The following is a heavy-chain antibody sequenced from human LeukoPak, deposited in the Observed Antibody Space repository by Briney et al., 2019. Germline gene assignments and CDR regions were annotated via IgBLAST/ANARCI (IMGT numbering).Heavy chain of an antibody. V-gene: IGHV3-53*01. D-gene: IGHD2-8*01. J-gene: IGHJ4*02. CDR1: GFTVSSNY. Sequence: GGSLRLSCAASGFTVSSNYMSWVRQAPGKGLEWVSVIYSGGSTYYADSVKDRFTISRDNSKNTLYLQINSLIAQDTAVYYCARTACTNGVCYRYFDYWGQGTLVTVSS. CDR2: IYSGGST. CDR3: ARTACTNGVCYRYFDY.